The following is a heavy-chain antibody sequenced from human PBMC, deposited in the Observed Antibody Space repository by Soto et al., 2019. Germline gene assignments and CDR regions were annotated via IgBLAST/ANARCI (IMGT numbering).Heavy chain of an antibody. V-gene: IGHV1-18*01. CDR1: GYTFTNYG. J-gene: IGHJ6*02. CDR3: ALEGPAPYYYYGMDV. Sequence: QVQVVQSGDEVKKPGASVKVSCKASGYTFTNYGFSWVRQAPGQGLEWMGWISGYNGNTKYAEKFQGRVTMTTDTSTSTGHMELRSLRSDDTAVYYCALEGPAPYYYYGMDVWGQGTAVTVSS. CDR2: ISGYNGNT.